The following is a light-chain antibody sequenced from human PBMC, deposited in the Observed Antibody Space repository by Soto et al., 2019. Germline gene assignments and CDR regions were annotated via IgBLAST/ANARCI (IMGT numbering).Light chain of an antibody. V-gene: IGLV2-14*01. J-gene: IGLJ2*01. Sequence: QSALTQPASVSGSPGQSITISCTGTSSDIGGYNYVSWYQQHPGKVPKLMIYEVSNRPSGVSNRFSGSKSGNTASLTISGLQAEDEADYYCSSYSSATFPLLFGGGTKLTVL. CDR1: SSDIGGYNY. CDR2: EVS. CDR3: SSYSSATFPLL.